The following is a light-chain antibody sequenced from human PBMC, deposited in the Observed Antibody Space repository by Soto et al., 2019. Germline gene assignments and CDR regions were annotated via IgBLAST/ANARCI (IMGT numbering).Light chain of an antibody. Sequence: QPALTQPASVSGSSGQSITISCTGTSSDVGGYNYVSWYQQHPGKAPKLMIYEVSNRPSGVSNRFSASKSGNTASLTISGLQTEDEADYYCSSYTTSSTRVFGTGTKVTVL. CDR1: SSDVGGYNY. J-gene: IGLJ1*01. CDR3: SSYTTSSTRV. V-gene: IGLV2-14*01. CDR2: EVS.